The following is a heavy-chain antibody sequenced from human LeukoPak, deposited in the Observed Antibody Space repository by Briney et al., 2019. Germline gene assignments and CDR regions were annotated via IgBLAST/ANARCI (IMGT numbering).Heavy chain of an antibody. J-gene: IGHJ6*02. CDR2: IKSKTSGGTT. CDR3: TTEGYTYGFHAMAV. Sequence: GGSLRLSCAASGFTFSNAWMSWVRQAPGKGLEWVGRIKSKTSGGTTGYAAPVKDRFTISRDDSKNTLYLQMNSLQTEDTAVYYCTTEGYTYGFHAMAVWGQGTTVTVSS. D-gene: IGHD5-18*01. V-gene: IGHV3-15*01. CDR1: GFTFSNAW.